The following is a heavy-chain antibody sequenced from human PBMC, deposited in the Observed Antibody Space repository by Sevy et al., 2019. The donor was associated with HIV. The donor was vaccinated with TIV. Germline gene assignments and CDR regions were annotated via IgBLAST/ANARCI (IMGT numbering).Heavy chain of an antibody. CDR1: GYTLTGLS. CDR2: FDPEDGET. V-gene: IGHV1-24*01. J-gene: IGHJ4*02. D-gene: IGHD3-22*01. CDR3: ATAREYYQDSSGYLDF. Sequence: ASVKVSCKVSGYTLTGLSMHWVRQAPGKGLEWMGRFDPEDGETIYAQNFQGRVTLTEDKSRDTAYMELSSLGYEDTAVYYCATAREYYQDSSGYLDFWGQGTLVTVSS.